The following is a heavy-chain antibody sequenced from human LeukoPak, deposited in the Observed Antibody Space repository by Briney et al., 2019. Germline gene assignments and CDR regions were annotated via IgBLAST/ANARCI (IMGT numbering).Heavy chain of an antibody. Sequence: GGSLRLSCAASGFTFSDYYMSWIRQAPGKGLEWVSYISSSGSTIYYADSVNGRFTISRDNQKNSLYLQMNSLRAEDTAVYYWARGRKSYGYLGLVDYWGQGTLVTVSS. D-gene: IGHD5-18*01. CDR1: GFTFSDYY. J-gene: IGHJ4*02. CDR3: ARGRKSYGYLGLVDY. V-gene: IGHV3-11*01. CDR2: ISSSGSTI.